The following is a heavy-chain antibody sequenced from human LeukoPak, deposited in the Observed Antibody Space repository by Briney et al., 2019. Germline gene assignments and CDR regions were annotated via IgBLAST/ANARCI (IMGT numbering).Heavy chain of an antibody. Sequence: GASVKVSCKASGYTFTGYYMHWVRQAPRQGLEWMGWINPNSGGTNYAQKFQGRVTMTRDTSISTAYMELSRLRSDDTAVYYCARIPDIVVVPAAMGDNWFDPWGQGTLVTVSS. CDR2: INPNSGGT. J-gene: IGHJ5*02. CDR3: ARIPDIVVVPAAMGDNWFDP. D-gene: IGHD2-2*01. CDR1: GYTFTGYY. V-gene: IGHV1-2*02.